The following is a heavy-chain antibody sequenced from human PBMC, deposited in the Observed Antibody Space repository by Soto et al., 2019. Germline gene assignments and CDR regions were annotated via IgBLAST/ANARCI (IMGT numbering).Heavy chain of an antibody. Sequence: SDTLSHTCTVSGGSVSAGGYYWSWNRQHPGKGLEWIGNIYYSGSTYFNASLKSRLIISVDTSRNQFSLKLSSVTAADTAVYYCARVWGGAFDIWGQGTMVT. CDR1: GGSVSAGGYY. J-gene: IGHJ3*02. D-gene: IGHD3-10*01. V-gene: IGHV4-31*03. CDR3: ARVWGGAFDI. CDR2: IYYSGST.